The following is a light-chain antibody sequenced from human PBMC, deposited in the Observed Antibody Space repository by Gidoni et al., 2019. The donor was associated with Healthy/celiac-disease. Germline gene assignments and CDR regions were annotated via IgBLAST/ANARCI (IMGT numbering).Light chain of an antibody. CDR1: QSVLYSSNNKNY. CDR2: WAS. V-gene: IGKV4-1*01. J-gene: IGKJ1*01. Sequence: IVMTQSPDSLAVSLGERATINCKSSQSVLYSSNNKNYLAWYQQKPGQPPKLLIYWASTRESGVPDRFSGSGSGTDFTLIISSLQAEDVAVYYCQQYYSTPSFGQGTKVEIK. CDR3: QQYYSTPS.